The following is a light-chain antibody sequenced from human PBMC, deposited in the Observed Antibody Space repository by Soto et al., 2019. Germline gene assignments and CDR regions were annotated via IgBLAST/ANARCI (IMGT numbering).Light chain of an antibody. CDR1: SSNIGSNH. V-gene: IGLV1-47*01. J-gene: IGLJ2*01. Sequence: QSVLTQPPSASGTPGQRVTISCSGSSSNIGSNHVFWYQQLPGTAPKLLIYRNNQRPSGVPERFSASQSGTSASLAISGLRSEDEADYCCAAWDDSLSGQLFGGGTKVTVL. CDR3: AAWDDSLSGQL. CDR2: RNN.